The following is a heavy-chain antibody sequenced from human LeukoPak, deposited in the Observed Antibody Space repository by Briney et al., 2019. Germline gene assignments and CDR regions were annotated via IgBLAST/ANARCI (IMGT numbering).Heavy chain of an antibody. J-gene: IGHJ4*02. D-gene: IGHD6-13*01. CDR3: AKSIAAADYFDY. CDR2: IYYSGST. V-gene: IGHV4-59*01. CDR1: GGSISSYY. Sequence: SETLSLTCTVSGGSISSYYWSWIRQPPGKELEWIGYIYYSGSTNYNPSLKSRVTISVDTSKNQFSLKLSSVTAADTAVYYCAKSIAAADYFDYWGQGTLATVSS.